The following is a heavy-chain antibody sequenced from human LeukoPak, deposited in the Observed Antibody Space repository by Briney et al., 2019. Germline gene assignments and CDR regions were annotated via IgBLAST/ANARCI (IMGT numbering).Heavy chain of an antibody. D-gene: IGHD3-22*01. V-gene: IGHV1-46*01. CDR3: ARDRSYYYDSSGYFPAFDF. CDR1: GYTFTSYY. Sequence: ASVKVSCKVSGYTFTSYYIHWVRQAPGQGLEWMGIINPRGGSTTYAQKFQGRITMTRDTSTSTVYMELSSLRSEGTAVYYCARDRSYYYDSSGYFPAFDFWGQGTLVTVSS. CDR2: INPRGGST. J-gene: IGHJ4*02.